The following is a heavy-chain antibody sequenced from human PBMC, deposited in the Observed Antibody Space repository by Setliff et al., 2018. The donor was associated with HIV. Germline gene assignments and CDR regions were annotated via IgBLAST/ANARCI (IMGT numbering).Heavy chain of an antibody. Sequence: GASVKVSCKASGGTFSNYAVSWVRQAPGQGLEWMGGIIPMFGTPNYAQKFQGRATITADESTSTAYMELSSLTSEDTAVYYCARDTHYFDRRDYYFYIDVWGKGTTVTVSS. CDR3: ARDTHYFDRRDYYFYIDV. J-gene: IGHJ6*03. V-gene: IGHV1-69*13. D-gene: IGHD3-22*01. CDR1: GGTFSNYA. CDR2: IIPMFGTP.